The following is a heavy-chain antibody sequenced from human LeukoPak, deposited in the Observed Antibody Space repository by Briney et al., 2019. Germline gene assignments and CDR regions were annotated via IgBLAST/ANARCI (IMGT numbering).Heavy chain of an antibody. CDR1: GFTFSSYG. Sequence: GSLRLSCAASGFTFSSYGMHWVRQAPGKGLEWVAVIWYDGSNKYYADSVKGRFTISRDNSKNTLYLQMNSLRAEDTAVYYCAKDPRLAYDSSGYYFEGAFDIWGQGTMVTVSS. V-gene: IGHV3-33*06. CDR2: IWYDGSNK. D-gene: IGHD3-22*01. J-gene: IGHJ3*02. CDR3: AKDPRLAYDSSGYYFEGAFDI.